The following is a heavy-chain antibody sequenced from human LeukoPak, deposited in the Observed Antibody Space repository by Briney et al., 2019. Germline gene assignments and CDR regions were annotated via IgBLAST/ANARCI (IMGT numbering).Heavy chain of an antibody. CDR3: VRDEKKRGGDY. J-gene: IGHJ4*02. V-gene: IGHV3-7*01. D-gene: IGHD3-16*01. CDR2: MSPDGSGK. Sequence: GGSLRLSCAASGFTLSTYWMSWLRQSPGKGLEGVANMSPDGSGKYYADSVRGRFTISRDNAKNSFYLQMNSLRVEDTAVYYCVRDEKKRGGDYWGQGTLVTVST. CDR1: GFTLSTYW.